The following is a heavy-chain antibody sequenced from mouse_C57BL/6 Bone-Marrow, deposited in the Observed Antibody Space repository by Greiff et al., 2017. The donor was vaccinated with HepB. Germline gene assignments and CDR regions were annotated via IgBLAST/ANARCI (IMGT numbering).Heavy chain of an antibody. CDR2: IWRGGST. J-gene: IGHJ4*01. CDR3: AKKKARGYYAMDY. Sequence: VQLVASGPGLVQPSQSLSITCTVSGFSLTSYGVHWVRQSPGKGLEWLGVIWRGGSTDYNAAFMSRLSITKDNSKSQVFFKMNSLQADDTAIYYCAKKKARGYYAMDYWGQGTSVTVSS. CDR1: GFSLTSYG. V-gene: IGHV2-5*01.